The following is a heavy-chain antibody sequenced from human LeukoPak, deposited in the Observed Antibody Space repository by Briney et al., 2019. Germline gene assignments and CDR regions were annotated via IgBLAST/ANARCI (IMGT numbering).Heavy chain of an antibody. Sequence: ASVKVSCKASGYTFTSYDINWVRQATGQGLEWMGWMNPNSGNTGYAQKFQGRVTMTRNTSISTAYMELSSLRSEDTAVYYCARERRPHDMGFDWLLSHYYYYGMDVWGQGTTVTVSS. D-gene: IGHD3-9*01. CDR1: GYTFTSYD. J-gene: IGHJ6*02. CDR2: MNPNSGNT. CDR3: ARERRPHDMGFDWLLSHYYYYGMDV. V-gene: IGHV1-8*01.